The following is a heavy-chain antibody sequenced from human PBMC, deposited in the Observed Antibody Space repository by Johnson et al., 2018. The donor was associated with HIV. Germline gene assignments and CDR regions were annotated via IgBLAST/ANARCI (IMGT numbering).Heavy chain of an antibody. V-gene: IGHV3-30*02. CDR3: ARAPEVRGVDAFDI. J-gene: IGHJ3*02. D-gene: IGHD3-10*01. CDR2: IRYDGTNK. CDR1: GFTFSSYD. Sequence: QVQLVESGGGLVQPGGSLRLSCAASGFTFSSYDMHWVRQAPGKGLEWVAFIRYDGTNKHFADSVKGRFTISRDNAKSSLYLQMNILRAEDTAVYYCARAPEVRGVDAFDIWGQGTMVTVSS.